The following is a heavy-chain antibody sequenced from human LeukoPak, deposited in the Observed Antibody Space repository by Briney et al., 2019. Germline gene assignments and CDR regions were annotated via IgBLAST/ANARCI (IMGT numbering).Heavy chain of an antibody. J-gene: IGHJ4*02. CDR3: ARSGLNRFDY. CDR1: GFTFSSYS. CDR2: ISSSSSTI. D-gene: IGHD2-15*01. V-gene: IGHV3-48*01. Sequence: QPGGSLRLSCAASGFTFSSYSMNWVRQAPGKGLEWVSYISSSSSTIYYADSVKGRFTISRDNAKNSLYLQMNSLRAEDTAAYYCARSGLNRFDYWGQGTLVTVSS.